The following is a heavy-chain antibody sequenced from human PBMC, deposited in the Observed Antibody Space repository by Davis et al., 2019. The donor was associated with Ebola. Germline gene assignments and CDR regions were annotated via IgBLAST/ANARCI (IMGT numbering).Heavy chain of an antibody. CDR3: ARKGGPDY. CDR2: ISYDGSNK. J-gene: IGHJ4*02. CDR1: GFTFSSYA. Sequence: PGGSLRLSCAASGFTFSSYAMHWVRQAPGKGLEWVAVISYDGSNKYYADSVKGRFTISRDNSKNTLYLQMNSLRAEDTAVYYCARKGGPDYWGQGTLVTVSS. V-gene: IGHV3-30*04. D-gene: IGHD2-15*01.